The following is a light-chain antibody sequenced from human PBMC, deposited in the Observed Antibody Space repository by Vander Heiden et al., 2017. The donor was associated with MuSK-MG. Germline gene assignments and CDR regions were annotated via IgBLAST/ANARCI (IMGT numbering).Light chain of an antibody. CDR3: QQYNNWPPSST. CDR1: RSVYSD. CDR2: GAS. V-gene: IGKV3-15*01. J-gene: IGKJ5*01. Sequence: EIVMTQSPDTLSVSTGERANVLCRASRSVYSDFAWYQQKPGPAPRLLIYGASTRATGIPARLSGSGSGTEFTLSISSLQFEDFAVYFCQQYNNWPPSSTFGQGTRLEIK.